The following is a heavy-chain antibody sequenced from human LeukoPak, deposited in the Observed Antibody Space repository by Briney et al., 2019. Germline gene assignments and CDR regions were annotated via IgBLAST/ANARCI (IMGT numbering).Heavy chain of an antibody. Sequence: GASVKVSCKASGYTFTSYDINWVRQATGQGLEWMGWINPNSGGTNYAQKFQGRVTMTRDTSISTAYMELSRLRSDDTAVYYCARSVPGSGWHDFDYWGQGTLVTVSS. V-gene: IGHV1-2*02. CDR1: GYTFTSYD. CDR3: ARSVPGSGWHDFDY. D-gene: IGHD6-19*01. CDR2: INPNSGGT. J-gene: IGHJ4*02.